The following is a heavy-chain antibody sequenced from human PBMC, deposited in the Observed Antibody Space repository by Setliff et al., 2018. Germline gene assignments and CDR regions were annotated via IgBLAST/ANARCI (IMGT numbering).Heavy chain of an antibody. CDR2: SNHGGST. V-gene: IGHV4-34*01. CDR3: ARDQWVRSPPLYFSYSMDV. J-gene: IGHJ6*02. D-gene: IGHD5-12*01. Sequence: SETLSLTCAVYGGSFNVYFWSWIRQTPGKGLEWIGESNHGGSTSYHPSLKSRLTMSVDTSKNQFSLKLTSVTAADTAVYYCARDQWVRSPPLYFSYSMDVWGQGTTVTVSS. CDR1: GGSFNVYF.